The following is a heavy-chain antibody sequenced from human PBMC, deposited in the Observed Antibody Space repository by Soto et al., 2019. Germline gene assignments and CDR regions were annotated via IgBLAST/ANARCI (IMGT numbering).Heavy chain of an antibody. J-gene: IGHJ4*02. CDR2: ISYDGSDE. CDR1: GFSFRYYG. D-gene: IGHD4-17*01. Sequence: QVQLVESGGGVVQPGRSLRLSCAASGFSFRYYGMHWVRQAPGKGLEWVALISYDGSDEYYADSVKGRFTISRDNSNNTLYLQMNSPKSEDTAVYYCAKDRRDYGGNIFDYWGQGTVATVSS. V-gene: IGHV3-30*18. CDR3: AKDRRDYGGNIFDY.